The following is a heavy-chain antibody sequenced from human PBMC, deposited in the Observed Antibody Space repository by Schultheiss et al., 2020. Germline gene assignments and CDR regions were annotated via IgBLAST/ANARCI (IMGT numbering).Heavy chain of an antibody. CDR1: GFTFSSYW. CDR3: ARDRPFYGSGSYSWYFDL. J-gene: IGHJ2*01. CDR2: ISSDGGST. Sequence: GGSLRLSCAASGFTFSSYWMHWVRQAPGKGLEDVSAISSDGGSTYYADSVKGRFTISRDNAKNSLYLQMNSLRAEDTAVYYCARDRPFYGSGSYSWYFDLWGRGTLVTVSS. V-gene: IGHV3-64*04. D-gene: IGHD3-10*01.